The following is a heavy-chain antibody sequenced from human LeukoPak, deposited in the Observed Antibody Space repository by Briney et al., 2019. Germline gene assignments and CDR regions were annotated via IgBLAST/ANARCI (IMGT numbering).Heavy chain of an antibody. V-gene: IGHV3-30-3*01. J-gene: IGHJ4*02. CDR2: ISYDGSNK. D-gene: IGHD5-18*01. CDR3: ASDGGWIQLWLKHFDY. CDR1: GFTFSSYW. Sequence: GGSLRLSCAASGFTFSSYWMSWVRQAPGKGLEWVAVISYDGSNKYYADSVKGRITISRDNSKNTLYLQMNSLRAEDTAVYYCASDGGWIQLWLKHFDYWGQGTLVTVSS.